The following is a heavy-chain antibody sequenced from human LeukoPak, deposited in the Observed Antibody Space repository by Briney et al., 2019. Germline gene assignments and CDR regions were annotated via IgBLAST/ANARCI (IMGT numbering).Heavy chain of an antibody. J-gene: IGHJ5*02. CDR2: ISGSGGST. V-gene: IGHV3-23*01. CDR1: GFTFSSYA. Sequence: PGGSLRLSCAASGFTFSSYAMSWVRQAPGKGLEWVSAISGSGGSTYYADSVKGRFTISRDSSKNTLYLQMNSLRAEDTAVYYCAKGMYSSSPQNWFDPWGQGTLVTVSS. CDR3: AKGMYSSSPQNWFDP. D-gene: IGHD6-6*01.